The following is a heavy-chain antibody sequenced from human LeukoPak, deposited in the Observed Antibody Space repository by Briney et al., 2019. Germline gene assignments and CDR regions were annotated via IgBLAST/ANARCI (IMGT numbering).Heavy chain of an antibody. J-gene: IGHJ4*02. CDR1: GVSISSYF. CDR2: VYYNGIT. CDR3: ARSIAALENDY. Sequence: SETLSLTCTVSGVSISSYFWSWIRQPPGKGLEWIGYVYYNGITNYNPSLKSRVSISLDTSKNQFSLKLSSVTAADTAVYYCARSIAALENDYWGQGTLVTVSS. D-gene: IGHD6-6*01. V-gene: IGHV4-59*01.